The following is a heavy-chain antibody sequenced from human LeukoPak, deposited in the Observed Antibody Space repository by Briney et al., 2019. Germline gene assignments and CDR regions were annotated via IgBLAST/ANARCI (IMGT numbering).Heavy chain of an antibody. Sequence: SETLSLTCTVSGDSINTNIYYWGWIRQPPGKGLEWIGHVYYSGSTYSSPSLKGRVTILLDTSNNHFSLRLSSVTAADTAVYYCAREDAVGAYDAFDIWGQGTMVTVSS. J-gene: IGHJ3*02. CDR2: VYYSGST. V-gene: IGHV4-39*02. CDR1: GDSINTNIYY. D-gene: IGHD1-26*01. CDR3: AREDAVGAYDAFDI.